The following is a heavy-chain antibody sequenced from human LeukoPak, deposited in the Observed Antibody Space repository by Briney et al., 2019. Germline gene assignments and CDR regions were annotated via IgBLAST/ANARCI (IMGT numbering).Heavy chain of an antibody. Sequence: ASVKVSCKASGYTFTSYYMHWVRQAPGQGLEWMGIINPSGGSTSYAQKFQGRVTMTRDTSTSTVYMELSSLRSEDTAVYYCARAVGQQLVQIWFDPWGQGTLVTVSS. CDR1: GYTFTSYY. CDR3: ARAVGQQLVQIWFDP. CDR2: INPSGGST. J-gene: IGHJ5*02. V-gene: IGHV1-46*01. D-gene: IGHD6-13*01.